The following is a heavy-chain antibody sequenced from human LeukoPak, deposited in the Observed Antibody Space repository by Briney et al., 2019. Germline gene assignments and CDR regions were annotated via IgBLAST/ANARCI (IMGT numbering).Heavy chain of an antibody. V-gene: IGHV4-31*03. CDR1: GGSISSGGYY. CDR3: ARGNLKKKNFDY. J-gene: IGHJ4*02. D-gene: IGHD1-14*01. CDR2: IYCSGST. Sequence: SETLSLTCTVSGGSISSGGYYWSWIRQHPGKGLEWIGYIYCSGSTYYNPSLKSRVTISVDTSKNQFSLKLSSVTAADTAVYYCARGNLKKKNFDYWGQGTLVTVSS.